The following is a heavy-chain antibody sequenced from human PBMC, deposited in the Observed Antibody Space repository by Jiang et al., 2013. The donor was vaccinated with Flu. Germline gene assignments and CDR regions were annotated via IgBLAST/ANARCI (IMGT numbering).Heavy chain of an antibody. CDR2: INHSGST. D-gene: IGHD3-10*01. Sequence: GLVKPSETLSLTCAVYGGSFSGYYWSWIRQPPGKGLEWIGEINHSGSTNYNPSLKSRVTISVDTSKNQFSLKLSSVTAADTAVYYCARSRGTSYYYGSGRLDYWGQGTLVTVSS. CDR1: GGSFSGYY. CDR3: ARSRGTSYYYGSGRLDY. V-gene: IGHV4-34*01. J-gene: IGHJ4*02.